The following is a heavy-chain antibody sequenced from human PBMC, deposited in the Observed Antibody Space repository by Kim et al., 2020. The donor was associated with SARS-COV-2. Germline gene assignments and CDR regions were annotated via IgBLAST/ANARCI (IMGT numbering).Heavy chain of an antibody. Sequence: GGSLRLSCAASGFTFSDYYMSWIRQAPGKGLEWVSYISSSSSYTNYADSVKGRFTISRDNAKNSLYLQMNSLRAEDTAVYYCASGGLRYYYYGSGSSSYFQHWGQGTLVTVSS. CDR2: ISSSSSYT. CDR3: ASGGLRYYYYGSGSSSYFQH. D-gene: IGHD3-10*01. J-gene: IGHJ1*01. V-gene: IGHV3-11*06. CDR1: GFTFSDYY.